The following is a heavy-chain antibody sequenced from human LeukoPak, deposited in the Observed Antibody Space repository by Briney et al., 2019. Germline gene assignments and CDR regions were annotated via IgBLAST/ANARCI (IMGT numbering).Heavy chain of an antibody. J-gene: IGHJ5*02. CDR2: INHSGST. D-gene: IGHD2-15*01. CDR1: GGSFSGYY. CDR3: ARGTHWFDP. V-gene: IGHV4-34*01. Sequence: SETLSLTCAVYGGSFSGYYWYWIRQPPGKGLEWIGEINHSGSTNYNPSLKSRVTTSVDTSKNQFSLRLRSVTAADTAVYYCARGTHWFDPWGQGTLVTVSS.